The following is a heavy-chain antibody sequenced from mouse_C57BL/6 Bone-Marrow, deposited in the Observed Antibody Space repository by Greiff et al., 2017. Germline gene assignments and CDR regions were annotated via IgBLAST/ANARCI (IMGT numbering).Heavy chain of an antibody. CDR2: FYPGSGSI. D-gene: IGHD2-5*01. V-gene: IGHV1-62-2*01. Sequence: QVHVKQSGAELVKPGASVTLSCKASGYTFTEYTIHWVKQRSGQGLEWIGWFYPGSGSIKYNEKFKDKATLTADKSSSTVYMELSRLTSEDSAVYVCERHEDKSNFPWFAYWGQGTLVTVSA. CDR1: GYTFTEYT. J-gene: IGHJ3*01. CDR3: ERHEDKSNFPWFAY.